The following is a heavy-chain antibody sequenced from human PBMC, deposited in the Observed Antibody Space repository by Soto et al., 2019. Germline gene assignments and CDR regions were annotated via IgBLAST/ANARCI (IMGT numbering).Heavy chain of an antibody. CDR2: IYYSGST. Sequence: QVQLQESGPGLVKPSETLSLTCTVSGGSISSYYWSWIRQPPGKGLEWIGYIYYSGSTNYNPSLKSRVTISVDTSKNQFSLKLSSVTAADTAVYYCARVPWNDGTADYWGQGTLVTVSS. V-gene: IGHV4-59*01. CDR3: ARVPWNDGTADY. D-gene: IGHD1-1*01. J-gene: IGHJ4*02. CDR1: GGSISSYY.